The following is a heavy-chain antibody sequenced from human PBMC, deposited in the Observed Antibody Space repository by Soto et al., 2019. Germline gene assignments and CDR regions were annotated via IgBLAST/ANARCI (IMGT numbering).Heavy chain of an antibody. D-gene: IGHD5-18*01. CDR3: AGTDTAMVTGSDF. CDR1: GYTFTSYY. V-gene: IGHV1-46*01. Sequence: GASVKVSCKASGYTFTSYYMHWVRQAPGQGLEWMGIINPSGGSTSYAQKFQGRVTMTRDTSTSTVYMELSSLRSEDTAVYYCAGTDTAMVTGSDFWGQGTLVTVSS. J-gene: IGHJ4*02. CDR2: INPSGGST.